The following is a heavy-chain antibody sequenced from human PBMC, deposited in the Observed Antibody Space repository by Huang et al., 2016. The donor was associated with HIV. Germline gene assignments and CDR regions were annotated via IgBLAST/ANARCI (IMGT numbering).Heavy chain of an antibody. CDR2: IIPMFDTS. V-gene: IGHV1-69*13. CDR3: ARDRPEMVQIPRVFDV. CDR1: GGTFSSFD. D-gene: IGHD2-21*01. Sequence: QVQLVQSGAEVKKPGSSVTVSCKASGGTFSSFDISWVRQAPGQGLEWMGGIIPMFDTSNYAQKFQGRVTMTADESTNTAYMELSGLTSDDTAIYYCARDRPEMVQIPRVFDVWAQGTMVTVSS. J-gene: IGHJ3*01.